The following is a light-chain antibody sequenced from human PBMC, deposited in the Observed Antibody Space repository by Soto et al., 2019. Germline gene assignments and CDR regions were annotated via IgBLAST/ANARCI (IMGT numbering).Light chain of an antibody. J-gene: IGKJ3*01. Sequence: DIPMTQSPSSLSASVGDRVTITCRASQGVVNYLAWYQQKPGKGPKLLIYAASTLQSGVPSRFSGSGSGTDSTLTISSLQPEDVATYYCQNYNSAPRIFTFGPGTKVDIK. CDR3: QNYNSAPRIFT. V-gene: IGKV1-27*01. CDR1: QGVVNY. CDR2: AAS.